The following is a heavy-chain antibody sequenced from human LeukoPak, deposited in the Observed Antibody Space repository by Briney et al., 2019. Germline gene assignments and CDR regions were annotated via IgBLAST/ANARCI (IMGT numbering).Heavy chain of an antibody. V-gene: IGHV1-69*04. Sequence: SVKVSCKASGGSFSNYVITWVRQAPGQGLEWMGRTIPVLGVSNFAQKFQGRVTITANKSTNTAHMELSRLESGDTAVYYCTREGVYAPDGSGYHRDAFDIWGQGTVVIVSS. D-gene: IGHD3-22*01. J-gene: IGHJ3*02. CDR2: TIPVLGVS. CDR1: GGSFSNYV. CDR3: TREGVYAPDGSGYHRDAFDI.